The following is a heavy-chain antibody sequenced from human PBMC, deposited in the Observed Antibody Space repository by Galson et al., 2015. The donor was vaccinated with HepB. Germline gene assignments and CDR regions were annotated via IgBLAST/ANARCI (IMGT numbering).Heavy chain of an antibody. CDR1: GYTFTSYY. D-gene: IGHD3-22*01. Sequence: SVKVSCKASGYTFTSYYMHWVRQAPGQGLEWMGIINPSGGSTSYAQKFQGRVTMTEDTSTDTAYMELSSLRSEDTAVYYCATLTYYYDSSGYYTGDYWGQGTLVTVSS. V-gene: IGHV1-46*01. CDR3: ATLTYYYDSSGYYTGDY. CDR2: INPSGGST. J-gene: IGHJ4*02.